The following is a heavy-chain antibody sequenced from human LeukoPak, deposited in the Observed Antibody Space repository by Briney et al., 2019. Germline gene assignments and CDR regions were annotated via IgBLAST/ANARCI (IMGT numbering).Heavy chain of an antibody. CDR1: GGSFSGYY. D-gene: IGHD3-22*01. CDR2: INHSGST. Sequence: PSETLSLTCAVYGGSFSGYYWSWIRQPPGKGLEWIGEINHSGSTNYNPSLKSRVTISVDTSKNQFSLKLSSVTAADTAVYYCAREVVVITHFDYWGQGTLVTVSS. V-gene: IGHV4-34*01. J-gene: IGHJ4*02. CDR3: AREVVVITHFDY.